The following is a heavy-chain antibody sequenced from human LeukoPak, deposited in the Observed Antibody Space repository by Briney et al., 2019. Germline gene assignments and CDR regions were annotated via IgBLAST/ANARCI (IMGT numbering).Heavy chain of an antibody. V-gene: IGHV4-59*07. CDR1: GGSISSYY. D-gene: IGHD4-17*01. CDR2: IYYSGST. Sequence: SDTLSLTCTVSGGSISSYYWSWIRQPPGKGLEWIGYIYYSGSTNYNPSLKSRVTISVDTSKNQFTLKLSSVTAADTAVYYCASGYGATGAFDIWGQGTMVTVSS. CDR3: ASGYGATGAFDI. J-gene: IGHJ3*02.